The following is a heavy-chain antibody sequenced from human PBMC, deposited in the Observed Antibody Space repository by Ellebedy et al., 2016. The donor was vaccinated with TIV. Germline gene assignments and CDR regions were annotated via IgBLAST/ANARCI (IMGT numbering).Heavy chain of an antibody. V-gene: IGHV3-11*06. CDR3: AREYSSSSHWGY. J-gene: IGHJ4*02. CDR2: ISRSSDYT. Sequence: GESLKISCAASGFTFSDYYMSWIRQAPGKGLEWVSYISRSSDYTKYADSVKGRFTISRDNAKSVVYLQMNSLRAEDTAVYYCAREYSSSSHWGYWGQGTLVTVSS. CDR1: GFTFSDYY. D-gene: IGHD6-6*01.